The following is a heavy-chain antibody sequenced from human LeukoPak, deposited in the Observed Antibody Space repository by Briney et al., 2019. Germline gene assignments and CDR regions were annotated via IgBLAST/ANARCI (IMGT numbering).Heavy chain of an antibody. J-gene: IGHJ4*02. V-gene: IGHV1-18*04. D-gene: IGHD2-15*01. CDR3: TRDHCSGDNCPSLDY. Sequence: ASVKVSCKPSGYTFTSFGISWVRQAPGQGLEWMGWIGAYNGDTNYAQKFQGRVTMTTDTSTSTAYMDLRSRRSDDTAVYYCTRDHCSGDNCPSLDYWGQGTLVTVSS. CDR2: IGAYNGDT. CDR1: GYTFTSFG.